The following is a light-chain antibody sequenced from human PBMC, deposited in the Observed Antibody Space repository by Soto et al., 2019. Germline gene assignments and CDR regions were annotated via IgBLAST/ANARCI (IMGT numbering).Light chain of an antibody. J-gene: IGLJ3*02. CDR3: CSYEGGNTLV. CDR1: SSDVGNYNL. CDR2: EGN. V-gene: IGLV2-23*01. Sequence: QSALTQPASVSGSPRQSITISCTGTSSDVGNYNLVSWYQQHPGKAPKLMIYEGNRRHSGISNRFSGSKSGNTASLTISGLQAEDEADYYCCSYEGGNTLVFGGGTKPTVL.